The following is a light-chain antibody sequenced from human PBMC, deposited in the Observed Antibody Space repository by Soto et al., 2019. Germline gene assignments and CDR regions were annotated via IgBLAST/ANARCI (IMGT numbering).Light chain of an antibody. V-gene: IGKV1-5*01. CDR2: DAS. Sequence: DIQTTQSPSTLSVSVGDRVTITCRASQSISSWLAWYQQKPGKAPKLLIYDASSLVSGVPSRFSGRGSGTEVTLTISRLQPYDFATYYCQQYHSYSFGPGTKVEIK. CDR1: QSISSW. CDR3: QQYHSYS. J-gene: IGKJ1*01.